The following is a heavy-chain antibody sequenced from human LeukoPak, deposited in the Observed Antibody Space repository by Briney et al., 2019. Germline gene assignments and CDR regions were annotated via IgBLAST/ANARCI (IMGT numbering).Heavy chain of an antibody. V-gene: IGHV4-39*01. J-gene: IGHJ6*03. CDR2: IYYSGST. CDR3: ARRITMVWEWDYYYYMDV. Sequence: KTSETLSLTCTVSGGSISSYYWGWIRQPPGKGLEWIGSIYYSGSTYYNPSLKSRVTISVDTSKNQFSLKLSSVTAADTAVYYCARRITMVWEWDYYYYMDVWGKGTTVTISS. CDR1: GGSISSYY. D-gene: IGHD3-10*01.